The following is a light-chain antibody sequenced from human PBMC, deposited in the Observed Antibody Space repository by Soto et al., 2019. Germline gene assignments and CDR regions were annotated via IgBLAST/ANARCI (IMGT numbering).Light chain of an antibody. V-gene: IGKV3-15*01. Sequence: EVVMTQSPAALSVSPGERATLSCRASQSINSNLAWYQQKPGQAPRLLVYGASTMATGIPARFSGIGSGTDFILTSSPMMFKHLAVSYGQHNITWPGGWFGKGTKVQIK. J-gene: IGKJ1*01. CDR1: QSINSN. CDR2: GAS. CDR3: QHNITWPGGW.